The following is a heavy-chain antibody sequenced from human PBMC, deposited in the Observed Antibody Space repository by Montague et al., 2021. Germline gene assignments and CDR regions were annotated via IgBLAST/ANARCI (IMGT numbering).Heavy chain of an antibody. CDR3: ARVFSSWYVGWFDP. D-gene: IGHD6-13*01. CDR2: ICYSGNS. V-gene: IGHV4-39*07. Sequence: SETLSLTCTVSGASITSNIYYWGWIRQSPGKGLEWIGCICYSGNSFYQPSLKSRITMAVDTSKNQLSLKLSSVTAADTAIYYCARVFSSWYVGWFDPWGQGTLVTVSS. J-gene: IGHJ5*02. CDR1: GASITSNIYY.